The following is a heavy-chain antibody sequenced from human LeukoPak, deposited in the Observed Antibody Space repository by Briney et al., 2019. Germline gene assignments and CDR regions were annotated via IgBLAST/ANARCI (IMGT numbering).Heavy chain of an antibody. CDR2: IYYSGST. Sequence: SEALSLTCTVSGGSISSYYWGWIRQPPGKGLEWIGYIYYSGSTNYNPSLKSRVTISVDTSKNQFSLKLSSVTAADTAVYYCARDSIEYSSSPGSFDYWGQGTLVTVSS. CDR3: ARDSIEYSSSPGSFDY. CDR1: GGSISSYY. J-gene: IGHJ4*02. V-gene: IGHV4-59*01. D-gene: IGHD6-6*01.